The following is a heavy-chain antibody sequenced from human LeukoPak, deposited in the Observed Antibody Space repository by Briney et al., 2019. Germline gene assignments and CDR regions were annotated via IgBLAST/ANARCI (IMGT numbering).Heavy chain of an antibody. V-gene: IGHV4-31*03. D-gene: IGHD3-22*01. J-gene: IGHJ3*02. CDR3: ARVSRDSSGYVGGDEAFDI. CDR1: GGSISSGGYY. CDR2: IYYSGST. Sequence: SETLSLTCTVSGGSISSGGYYWSWIRQHPGKGLEWIGYIYYSGSTYYNPSLKSRVTISVDTSKNQFSLKLSSVTAADTAVYYCARVSRDSSGYVGGDEAFDIWGQGTMVTVSS.